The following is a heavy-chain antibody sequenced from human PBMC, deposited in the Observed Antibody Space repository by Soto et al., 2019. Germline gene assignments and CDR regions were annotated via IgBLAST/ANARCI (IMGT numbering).Heavy chain of an antibody. D-gene: IGHD3-10*01. Sequence: GESLKISCKGSGYSFAIYWIGWVRQMPGKGLEWMGIIYPGDSDTRYSPSFQGQVTISADKTISTAYLQWSSLKASDTALYYCARRGIGEAFDIWGQGTMVTVSS. J-gene: IGHJ3*02. CDR2: IYPGDSDT. CDR1: GYSFAIYW. CDR3: ARRGIGEAFDI. V-gene: IGHV5-51*01.